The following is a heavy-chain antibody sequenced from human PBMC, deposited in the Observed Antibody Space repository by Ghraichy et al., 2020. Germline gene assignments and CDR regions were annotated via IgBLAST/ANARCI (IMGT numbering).Heavy chain of an antibody. D-gene: IGHD6-13*01. CDR1: GGSISSSTYY. J-gene: IGHJ6*02. Sequence: SETLSLTCTVSGGSISSSTYYWGWIRQPPGKGLEWIGSIYYSGSTYYNPSLKSRLTISVDTSKNQFSLKLSSVTAADTAVYYCASHPPPAAAHSPYYHYGMDVWGQGTTVNVSS. CDR2: IYYSGST. V-gene: IGHV4-39*01. CDR3: ASHPPPAAAHSPYYHYGMDV.